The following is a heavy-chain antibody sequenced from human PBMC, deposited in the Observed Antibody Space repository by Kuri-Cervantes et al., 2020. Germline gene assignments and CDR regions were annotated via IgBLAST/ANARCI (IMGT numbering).Heavy chain of an antibody. CDR3: ATGVDDILTGPPPGFQH. Sequence: SVKVSCKASGGTFSSYAISWVRQAPGQGLEWMGGIIPIFGTANYARKFQGRVTITADKSTSTAYMELSSLRSEDTAVYYCATGVDDILTGPPPGFQHWGQGTLVTVSS. V-gene: IGHV1-69*06. D-gene: IGHD3-9*01. CDR2: IIPIFGTA. J-gene: IGHJ1*01. CDR1: GGTFSSYA.